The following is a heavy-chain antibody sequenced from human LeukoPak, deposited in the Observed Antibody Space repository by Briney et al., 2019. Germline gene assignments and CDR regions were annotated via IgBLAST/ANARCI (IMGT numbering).Heavy chain of an antibody. CDR1: GYTFTTYY. CDR3: ATDIPSGWSLY. CDR2: INPNSGGT. J-gene: IGHJ4*02. V-gene: IGHV1-2*02. D-gene: IGHD6-19*01. Sequence: ASVKVFCKASGYTFTTYYLQRVRQSSGHGLELMAWINPNSGGTKYAQKFQGRVTLTRDTSISTAYMELSRLIFDDTAVYYCATDIPSGWSLYWGQGTLVTVSS.